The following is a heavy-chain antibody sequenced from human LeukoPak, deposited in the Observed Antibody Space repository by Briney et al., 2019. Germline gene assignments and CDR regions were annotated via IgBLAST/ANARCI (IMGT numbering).Heavy chain of an antibody. D-gene: IGHD3-22*01. Sequence: ASVKVSCKASGYTFTDYAIVWVRQAPGQGLEWVGWINTNTEIPTYGQGFTGRFVFSLDTSVSTAYLQISSLKAEDTAVYYCARDGRYDSSAYFLDYWGQGTLVTVSS. CDR1: GYTFTDYA. J-gene: IGHJ4*02. CDR2: INTNTEIP. V-gene: IGHV7-4-1*02. CDR3: ARDGRYDSSAYFLDY.